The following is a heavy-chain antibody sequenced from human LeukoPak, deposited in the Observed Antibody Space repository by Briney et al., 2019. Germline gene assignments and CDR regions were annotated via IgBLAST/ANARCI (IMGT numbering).Heavy chain of an antibody. V-gene: IGHV4-39*01. CDR1: GGSISSSSYY. J-gene: IGHJ4*02. D-gene: IGHD6-19*01. Sequence: PSETLSLTCTVSGGSISSSSYYWGWIRQSPGKGLEWNGSFFYGGNTYYNPSLKSRVTISVDTSKNQFSLKLSSVTAADTAVYYCARGHDKWLALGGYWGQGTLVTVSS. CDR3: ARGHDKWLALGGY. CDR2: FFYGGNT.